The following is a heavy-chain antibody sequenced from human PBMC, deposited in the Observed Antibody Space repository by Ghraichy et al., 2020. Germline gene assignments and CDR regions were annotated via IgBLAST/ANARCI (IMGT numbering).Heavy chain of an antibody. CDR2: MSFGGNT. D-gene: IGHD2-2*01. CDR1: GGSISSSSYY. Sequence: SETLSLTCTVSGGSISSSSYYWGWVRQPPGKGLEWIGSMSFGGNTYYNVSLKSRVTISEDTSKNQFSLKLSSVTAADTAMYYCARHLVPVVTNVGNWFDPWGQGMLVTVSS. CDR3: ARHLVPVVTNVGNWFDP. V-gene: IGHV4-39*01. J-gene: IGHJ5*02.